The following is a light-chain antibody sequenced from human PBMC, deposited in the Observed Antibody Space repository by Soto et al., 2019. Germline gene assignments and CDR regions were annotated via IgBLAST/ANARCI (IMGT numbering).Light chain of an antibody. J-gene: IGKJ5*01. CDR2: GAS. Sequence: TQSPSSLSASVGDRVTFTCRAAQSVGTRLAWYQHKTGQAPRLLISGASSRATGIPDRFTGSGSETSFTLTISRLEPEDSALYYCQHYQSGHPIAFGQGTRLEIK. V-gene: IGKV3-20*01. CDR3: QHYQSGHPIA. CDR1: QSVGTR.